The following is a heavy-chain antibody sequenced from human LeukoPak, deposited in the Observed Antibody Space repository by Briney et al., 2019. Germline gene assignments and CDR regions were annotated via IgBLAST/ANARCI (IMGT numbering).Heavy chain of an antibody. CDR2: IHYSGKT. Sequence: ETLSLTCIVSGGSISSSSFFWGWIRQPPGQGLEWIAAIHYSGKTHYNPSLNSRVTISADTPRNQFSLKLNSVTAADTAVYYCARLGHCSGGGSCHHDYWGQGTLVTVSS. CDR3: ARLGHCSGGGSCHHDY. D-gene: IGHD2-15*01. CDR1: GGSISSSSFF. V-gene: IGHV4-39*01. J-gene: IGHJ4*02.